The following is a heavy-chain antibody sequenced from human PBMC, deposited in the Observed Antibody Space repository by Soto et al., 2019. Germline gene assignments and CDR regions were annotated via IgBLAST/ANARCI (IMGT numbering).Heavy chain of an antibody. CDR1: GYTFTSYY. Sequence: ASGKVTCKASGYTFTSYYMHWVRQAPGQGLEWMGIINPSGGSTSYAQKFQGRVTMTRDTSTSTVYMELSSLRSEDTAVYYCARWAGNTFGYFDYWGQGTPVPVSP. D-gene: IGHD1-7*01. V-gene: IGHV1-46*01. CDR2: INPSGGST. J-gene: IGHJ4*02. CDR3: ARWAGNTFGYFDY.